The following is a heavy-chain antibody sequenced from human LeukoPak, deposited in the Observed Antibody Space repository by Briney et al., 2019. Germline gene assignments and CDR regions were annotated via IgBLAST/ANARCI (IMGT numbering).Heavy chain of an antibody. CDR2: IYYSGST. J-gene: IGHJ6*03. CDR1: GGSISSYY. D-gene: IGHD2-15*01. CDR3: ARTTEGYCRGRSCYSYYYYMDV. V-gene: IGHV4-59*01. Sequence: SETLSLTCTVSGGSISSYYWSWVRQPPGKGLEWIGYIYYSGSTNYNPSLKSRVTISVDTSKNQFSLKLRSVTAADTAVYYCARTTEGYCRGRSCYSYYYYMDVWGKGTTVTVSS.